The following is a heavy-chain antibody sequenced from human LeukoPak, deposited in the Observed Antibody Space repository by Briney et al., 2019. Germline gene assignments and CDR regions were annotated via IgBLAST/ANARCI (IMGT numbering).Heavy chain of an antibody. CDR1: RFTFSTYG. D-gene: IGHD3-10*01. CDR3: AKGVGHY. CDR2: IWYDGSTK. J-gene: IGHJ4*02. V-gene: IGHV3-30*02. Sequence: TAGSLRLSCAASRFTFSTYGMHWVRQAPGKGLEWVAFIWYDGSTKYYADSVKGRFTLSRDNSKNTLHLQMNSLRAEATAVYYCAKGVGHYWGQGTLVTVSS.